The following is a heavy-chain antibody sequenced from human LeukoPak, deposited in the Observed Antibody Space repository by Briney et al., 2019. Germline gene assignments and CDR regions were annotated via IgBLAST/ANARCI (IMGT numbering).Heavy chain of an antibody. V-gene: IGHV3-30*02. CDR1: GFTFSNYG. Sequence: PGGSLRLSCGASGFTFSNYGMLWVRQAPGKGLEWVAFIRYDGNNKLYADSMKGRFTISRDNSKNTLYLHINSLRAEDTAVYYCVKDNPLDYWGRGTLVIVSS. CDR3: VKDNPLDY. CDR2: IRYDGNNK. D-gene: IGHD1-14*01. J-gene: IGHJ4*02.